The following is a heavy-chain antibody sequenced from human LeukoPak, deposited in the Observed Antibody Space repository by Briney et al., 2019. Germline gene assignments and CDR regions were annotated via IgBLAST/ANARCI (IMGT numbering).Heavy chain of an antibody. J-gene: IGHJ3*02. CDR2: INPNSGGT. D-gene: IGHD5-18*01. CDR3: ARDQAWIQLWLQAFDI. Sequence: ASVKVSCKASGYTFTCYYMHWVRQAPGQGLEWMGWINPNSGGTNYAQKFQGRVTMTRDTSISTAYMELSRLRSDDTAVYYCARDQAWIQLWLQAFDIWGQGTMVTVSS. CDR1: GYTFTCYY. V-gene: IGHV1-2*02.